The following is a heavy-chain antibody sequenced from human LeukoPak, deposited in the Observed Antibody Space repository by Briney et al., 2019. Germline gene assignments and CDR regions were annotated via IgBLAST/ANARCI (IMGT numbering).Heavy chain of an antibody. D-gene: IGHD6-13*01. CDR3: AKDHSSAWYEKAFDM. Sequence: GGSLRLSCAASGFTLSSYAMSWVRLAPGKGLEWVSSISGSAGSTYYADSVKGRFTISRDSSKNTLYLQMNSLRVEDTAVYYCAKDHSSAWYEKAFDMWGQGTMVTASS. J-gene: IGHJ3*02. CDR1: GFTLSSYA. V-gene: IGHV3-23*01. CDR2: ISGSAGST.